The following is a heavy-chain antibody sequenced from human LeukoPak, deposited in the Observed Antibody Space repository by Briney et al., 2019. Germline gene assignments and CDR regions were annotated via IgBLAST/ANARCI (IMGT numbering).Heavy chain of an antibody. J-gene: IGHJ6*02. CDR3: ARHRERTSPYYYGMDV. CDR2: IYYSGST. D-gene: IGHD1-1*01. V-gene: IGHV4-39*01. Sequence: SETLSVICTVSGDSISSSSYYWGWIRQPPGKGLEWIGSIYYSGSTYYNPSLKSRVTISVDTSKNQFSLKLTSVTAADTAVYYCARHRERTSPYYYGMDVWGQGTTVTVSS. CDR1: GDSISSSSYY.